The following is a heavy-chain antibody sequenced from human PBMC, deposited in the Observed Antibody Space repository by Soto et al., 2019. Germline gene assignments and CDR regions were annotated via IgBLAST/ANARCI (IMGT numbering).Heavy chain of an antibody. CDR3: ARRVGENWGFYYYYYGMDV. Sequence: GASVKVSCKASGYTFTSTWMHWVRQAPGQGLEWMGWMNPNSGNTGYAQKFQGRVTMTRNTSISTAYMELSSLRSEDTAVYYCARRVGENWGFYYYYYGMDVWGQGTTVTVSS. V-gene: IGHV1-8*01. CDR1: GYTFTSTW. CDR2: MNPNSGNT. D-gene: IGHD7-27*01. J-gene: IGHJ6*02.